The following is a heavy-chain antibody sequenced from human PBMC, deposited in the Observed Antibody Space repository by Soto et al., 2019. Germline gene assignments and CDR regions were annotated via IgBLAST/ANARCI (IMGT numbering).Heavy chain of an antibody. J-gene: IGHJ6*02. CDR3: ARDRGGGMDV. CDR2: ISSSSSYI. D-gene: IGHD3-10*01. CDR1: GFTFSSYS. Sequence: EVQLVESGGGLVKPGGSLRLSCAASGFTFSSYSMNWVRQAPGKGLEWVSSISSSSSYIYYADSVKGRFTISRDNANNSLYLQMNSLRAEDTAVYYCARDRGGGMDVWGQGTTVTVSS. V-gene: IGHV3-21*01.